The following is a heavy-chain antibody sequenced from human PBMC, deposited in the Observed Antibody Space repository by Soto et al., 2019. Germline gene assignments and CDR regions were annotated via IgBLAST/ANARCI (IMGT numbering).Heavy chain of an antibody. CDR1: GYTFTNYG. Sequence: ASVKVSCKASGYTFTNYGISWVRQAPGQGLEWMGWISAYNDNTNCAQKLQGRVTMTTDTSTSTAYMELRSLRSDDTAVYYCARDTNYYDSSGNGYYFDYWRQGTLVTVSS. CDR2: ISAYNDNT. CDR3: ARDTNYYDSSGNGYYFDY. J-gene: IGHJ4*02. V-gene: IGHV1-18*01. D-gene: IGHD3-22*01.